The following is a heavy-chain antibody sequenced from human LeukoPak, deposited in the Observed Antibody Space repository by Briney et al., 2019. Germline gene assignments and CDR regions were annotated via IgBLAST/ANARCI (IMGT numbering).Heavy chain of an antibody. D-gene: IGHD4-23*01. Sequence: GSLRLSCAASGFTFSDASMSWVRQAPGKGLEWVGRIKSKGSGGTTDYGAPVKGRFTISRDDSKTTLCLQMNSLKTEDTAVYYCIWMTTVVTHSHWGQGTLVTVSS. J-gene: IGHJ4*02. CDR1: GFTFSDAS. V-gene: IGHV3-15*01. CDR3: IWMTTVVTHSH. CDR2: IKSKGSGGTT.